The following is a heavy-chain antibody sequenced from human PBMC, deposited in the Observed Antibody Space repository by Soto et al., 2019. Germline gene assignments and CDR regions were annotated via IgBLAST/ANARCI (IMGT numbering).Heavy chain of an antibody. CDR2: ISSSSSTI. CDR3: AREKRRDGYKMIDY. V-gene: IGHV3-48*02. CDR1: GFTFSSYS. J-gene: IGHJ4*02. D-gene: IGHD5-12*01. Sequence: GGPLRLSCAASGFTFSSYSMNWVRQAPGKGLEWVSYISSSSSTIYYADSVKGRFTISRDNAKNSLYLQMNSLRDEDTAVYYCAREKRRDGYKMIDYWGQGTLVTVSS.